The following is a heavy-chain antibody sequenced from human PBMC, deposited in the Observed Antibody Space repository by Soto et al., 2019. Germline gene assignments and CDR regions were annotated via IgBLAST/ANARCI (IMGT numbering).Heavy chain of an antibody. CDR1: GFTFSSYA. CDR3: ARDGAVILAGDYCMDV. V-gene: IGHV3-30-3*01. CDR2: ISYDGSNK. D-gene: IGHD2-21*01. J-gene: IGHJ6*02. Sequence: QVQLVESGGGVVQPGRSLRLSCAASGFTFSSYAMHWVRQAPGKGLEWVAVISYDGSNKYYADSVKGRFTISRDNSKNTLYLQMNSLRAEDTAVYYCARDGAVILAGDYCMDVWGQGTTVTVSS.